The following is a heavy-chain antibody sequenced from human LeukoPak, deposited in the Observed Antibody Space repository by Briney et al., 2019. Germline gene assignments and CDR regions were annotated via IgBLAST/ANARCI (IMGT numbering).Heavy chain of an antibody. D-gene: IGHD1-26*01. J-gene: IGHJ6*03. CDR1: GYTFTGYY. Sequence: LVKVSCKASGYTFTGYYMHWVRQAPGQGLEWMGRIIPIFGTANYAQKFQGRVTITTDESTSTAYMELSSLRSEDTAVYYCARGGGSYYGYYYYYMDVWGKGTTVTVSS. V-gene: IGHV1-69*05. CDR3: ARGGGSYYGYYYYYMDV. CDR2: IIPIFGTA.